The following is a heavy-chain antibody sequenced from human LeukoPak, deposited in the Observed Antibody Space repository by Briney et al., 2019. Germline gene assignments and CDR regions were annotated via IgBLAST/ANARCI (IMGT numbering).Heavy chain of an antibody. V-gene: IGHV4-34*01. CDR3: AKAPRIAARNYYYYGMDV. D-gene: IGHD6-6*01. CDR2: INHSGST. CDR1: GGSFSGYY. J-gene: IGHJ6*02. Sequence: SETLSLTCAVYGGSFSGYYWSWIRQPPGKGLEWIGEINHSGSTNYNPSLKSRVTISVDTSKNQFSLKLSSVTAADTVVYYCAKAPRIAARNYYYYGMDVWGQGTTVTVSS.